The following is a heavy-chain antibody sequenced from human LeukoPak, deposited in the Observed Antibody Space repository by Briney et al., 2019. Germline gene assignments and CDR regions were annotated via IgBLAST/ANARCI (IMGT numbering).Heavy chain of an antibody. D-gene: IGHD3-3*01. Sequence: ASVKVSCKASGYSFTNYAINWVRQAPGQGLEWMGWINTNTGNPTYAQGFTGRFVFSLDTSVSTTYLQISSLKAEDTAVYYCARGALLLRSIEWISEVFDHWGQGALVTVSS. CDR2: INTNTGNP. J-gene: IGHJ4*02. V-gene: IGHV7-4-1*02. CDR1: GYSFTNYA. CDR3: ARGALLLRSIEWISEVFDH.